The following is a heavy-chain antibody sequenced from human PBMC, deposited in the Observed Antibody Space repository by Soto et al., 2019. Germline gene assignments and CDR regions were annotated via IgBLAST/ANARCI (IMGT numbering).Heavy chain of an antibody. J-gene: IGHJ4*02. D-gene: IGHD3-16*01. CDR1: GFTFSSSA. CDR2: ISNKYGRT. CDR3: AKDGGASLLVED. V-gene: IGHV3-23*01. Sequence: DVQLLESGGDLVQPGGSLRLSCAASGFTFSSSALTWVRQAPGKGLEWVSTISNKYGRTYYADSVKGRFTISRDNSKNTLYLQMNSLRAEYTAVYYCAKDGGASLLVEDLGQGTLVTVSS.